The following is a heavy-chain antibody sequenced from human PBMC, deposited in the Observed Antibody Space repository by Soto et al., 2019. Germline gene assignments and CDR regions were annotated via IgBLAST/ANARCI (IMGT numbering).Heavy chain of an antibody. J-gene: IGHJ4*02. V-gene: IGHV1-69*02. CDR2: FNPILSFS. CDR3: ATLFGSGSRAFDS. Sequence: QVQLVQSGAEVKKPGSSVKVSCKASGDTFNFYTINWVRQAPGLGLEWMGRFNPILSFSNSALKFQGRVTLTADKSTSTAYMVLSTLRSEDTAIYYCATLFGSGSRAFDSWGQVAMVTVSS. D-gene: IGHD3-10*01. CDR1: GDTFNFYT.